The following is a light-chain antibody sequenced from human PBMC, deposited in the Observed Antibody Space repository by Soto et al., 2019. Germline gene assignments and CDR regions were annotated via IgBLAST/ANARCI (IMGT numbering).Light chain of an antibody. J-gene: IGKJ1*01. CDR3: QQYDSST. CDR1: QSISSPY. V-gene: IGKV3-20*01. CDR2: GAS. Sequence: EIVLTQSPGTLSLSPGERATLSCRASQSISSPYLAWYQQKPGQAPRLLIDGASSRATGVPDRFSGSGSGTDFTLTISRLEPEDFAVYYCQQYDSSTFGQWTKVNIK.